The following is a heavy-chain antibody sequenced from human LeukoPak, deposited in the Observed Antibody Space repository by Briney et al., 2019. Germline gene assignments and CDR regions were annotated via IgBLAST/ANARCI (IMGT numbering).Heavy chain of an antibody. CDR1: GGTFSSYT. J-gene: IGHJ6*02. CDR2: IITILGIA. CDR3: ARETEWLVETYYYYGMDV. Sequence: EASVKVSCKASGGTFSSYTISWVRQAPGQGLEWMGRIITILGIANYAQKFQGRVTITADKSTSTAYMELSSLRSEDTAVYYCARETEWLVETYYYYGMDVWGQGTTVTVSS. D-gene: IGHD6-19*01. V-gene: IGHV1-69*04.